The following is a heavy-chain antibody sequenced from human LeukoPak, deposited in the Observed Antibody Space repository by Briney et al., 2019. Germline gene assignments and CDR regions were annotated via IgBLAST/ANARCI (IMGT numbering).Heavy chain of an antibody. CDR1: GFTFSSYW. CDR2: INSDGRTT. V-gene: IGHV3-74*01. Sequence: PGGSLRLSCAASGFTFSSYWMHWVRHAPGKGLVWVSRINSDGRTTSYADSVKGRFTISRDNAKNTLYLQMNSLRAEDTAVYYCATNYDSSAYGVFDPWGQGTLVTVSS. D-gene: IGHD3-22*01. J-gene: IGHJ5*02. CDR3: ATNYDSSAYGVFDP.